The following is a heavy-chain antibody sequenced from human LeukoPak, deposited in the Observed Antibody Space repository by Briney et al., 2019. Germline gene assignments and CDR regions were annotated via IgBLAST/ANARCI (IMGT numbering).Heavy chain of an antibody. V-gene: IGHV4-39*01. D-gene: IGHD2-15*01. CDR3: ARHESSNYCSGGSCYPSLWFDP. Sequence: PSETLSLTCSVSGDSISSSSSYWGWIRQPPGKGLEWIGSIYYSGSTYYNTSLKSRVTISVDTSKNQFSLKLSSVTAADTAVYYCARHESSNYCSGGSCYPSLWFDPWGQGTLVTVSS. CDR1: GDSISSSSSY. J-gene: IGHJ5*02. CDR2: IYYSGST.